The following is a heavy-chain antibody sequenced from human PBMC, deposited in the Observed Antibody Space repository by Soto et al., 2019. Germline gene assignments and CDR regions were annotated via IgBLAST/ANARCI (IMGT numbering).Heavy chain of an antibody. CDR3: ARGQVSSSTNWFDP. CDR2: ISYDGSNK. V-gene: IGHV3-30-3*01. CDR1: GFTFSSYA. Sequence: QVQLVESGGGVVQSGRSLRLSCAASGFTFSSYAMHWVRQAPGKGLEWVAVISYDGSNKYYADSVKGRFTISRDNSKNTLYLQMNSLRAEDTAVYYCARGQVSSSTNWFDPWGQGTLVTVSS. J-gene: IGHJ5*02. D-gene: IGHD6-6*01.